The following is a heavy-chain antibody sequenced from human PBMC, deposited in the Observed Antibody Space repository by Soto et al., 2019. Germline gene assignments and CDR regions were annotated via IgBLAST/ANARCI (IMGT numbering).Heavy chain of an antibody. CDR3: AKAPGYCSSTSCGDSYYYYYYMDV. V-gene: IGHV3-23*01. D-gene: IGHD2-2*01. J-gene: IGHJ6*03. CDR2: ICGSGGST. CDR1: GFTFSSYA. Sequence: GGSLRLSCAASGFTFSSYAMSWVRQAPGKGLEWVSAICGSGGSTYYADSVKGRFTISRDNSKNTLYLQMNSLRAEDTAVYYCAKAPGYCSSTSCGDSYYYYYYMDVWGKGTTVTVSS.